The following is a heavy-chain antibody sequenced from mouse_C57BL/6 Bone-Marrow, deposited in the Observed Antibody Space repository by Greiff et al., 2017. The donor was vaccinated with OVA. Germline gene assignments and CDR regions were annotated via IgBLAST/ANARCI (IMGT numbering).Heavy chain of an antibody. D-gene: IGHD2-3*01. V-gene: IGHV3-6*01. CDR1: GYSITSGYY. CDR3: ARDRGGYYPYYYAMDY. J-gene: IGHJ4*01. Sequence: EVKLQESGPGLVKPSQSLSLTCSVTGYSITSGYYWNWIRQFPGNKLEWMGYISYDGSNNYNPSLKNRISLTRDTSKNQFFLKLNSVTTEDTATYYCARDRGGYYPYYYAMDYWGQGTSVTVSS. CDR2: ISYDGSN.